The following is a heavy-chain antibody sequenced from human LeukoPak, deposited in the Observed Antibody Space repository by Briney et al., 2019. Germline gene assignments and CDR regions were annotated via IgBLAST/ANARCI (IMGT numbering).Heavy chain of an antibody. CDR3: ARLSFKFGVVYFDY. CDR2: IYYSGST. CDR1: GGSISSYY. Sequence: PSETLSLTCTVSGGSISSYYWSWIRQPLGKGLEWIGYIYYSGSTNYNPSLKSRVTISVDTSKDQFSLKLSSVTAADTAVYYCARLSFKFGVVYFDYWGQGTLVTVSS. D-gene: IGHD3-3*01. V-gene: IGHV4-59*01. J-gene: IGHJ4*02.